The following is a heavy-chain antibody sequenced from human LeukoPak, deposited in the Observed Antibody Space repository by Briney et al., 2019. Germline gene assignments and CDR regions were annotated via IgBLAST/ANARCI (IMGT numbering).Heavy chain of an antibody. J-gene: IGHJ4*02. CDR3: ASRSDTAMVEGDY. CDR1: GYTFTSYD. Sequence: GASVKVSCKASGYTFTSYDINWVRQATGQGLEWMGWMNPNSGNTGYAQKFQGRVTMTRNTSISTAYMELSSLRSEDTAVYYCASRSDTAMVEGDYWGQGTLVTVSS. CDR2: MNPNSGNT. V-gene: IGHV1-8*01. D-gene: IGHD5-18*01.